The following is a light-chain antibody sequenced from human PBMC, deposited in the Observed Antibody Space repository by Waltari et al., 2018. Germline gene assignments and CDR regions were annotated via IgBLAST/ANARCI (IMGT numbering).Light chain of an antibody. J-gene: IGKJ1*01. CDR1: QSVLYSSNNKNY. CDR2: WAS. Sequence: DIVMTQSPDSLAVSLGERATINCKSSQSVLYSSNNKNYLAWYQQKPVQPPKLLIYWASTRLSGVPDRFSGSGSGTDFTLTISSLQAEDVAVYYCQQYYSTPRTFGQGTKVEIK. CDR3: QQYYSTPRT. V-gene: IGKV4-1*01.